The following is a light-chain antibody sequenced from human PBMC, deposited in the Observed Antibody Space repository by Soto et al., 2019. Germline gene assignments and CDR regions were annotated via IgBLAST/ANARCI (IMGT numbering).Light chain of an antibody. CDR1: QTIDNT. Sequence: EIVMTQSPATLSLSPGERATLSCRASQTIDNTLAWYQRKPGQAPRLLIYDASTRATGVPARFSGSGSGTDFTLTISSLQSEDFATYYCQQSYSSPPTFGQGTKVDIK. V-gene: IGKV3-15*01. CDR2: DAS. CDR3: QQSYSSPPT. J-gene: IGKJ1*01.